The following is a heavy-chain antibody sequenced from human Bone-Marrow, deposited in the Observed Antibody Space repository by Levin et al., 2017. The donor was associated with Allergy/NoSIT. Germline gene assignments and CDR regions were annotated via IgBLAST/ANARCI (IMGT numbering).Heavy chain of an antibody. D-gene: IGHD3-16*01. CDR1: GFTVSSNY. Sequence: GGSLRLSCAVSGFTVSSNYMSWVRQAPGKGLEWVSLIYSGGSTNYADSVKGRFTISRDNFKNTLYLQMNSLRAEDTAVYYCAGGPARGYWGQGTLVTVSS. CDR3: AGGPARGY. V-gene: IGHV3-66*01. CDR2: IYSGGST. J-gene: IGHJ4*02.